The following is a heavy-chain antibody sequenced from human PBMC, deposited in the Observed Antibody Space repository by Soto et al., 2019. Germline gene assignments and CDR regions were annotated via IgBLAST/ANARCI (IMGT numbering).Heavy chain of an antibody. CDR2: IIPIFGTT. CDR1: GGSFSYT. D-gene: IGHD2-2*01. Sequence: QMHLVQSGAEVKKPGSSVKVSCKASGGSFSYTLSWVRQAPGQGLEWMGGIIPIFGTTKYAQKFQDRVTITADESTKTAYKELNTLRSEDTAVYYRARLPSHGTYGMDVWGQGTTVTVSS. CDR3: ARLPSHGTYGMDV. J-gene: IGHJ6*02. V-gene: IGHV1-69*01.